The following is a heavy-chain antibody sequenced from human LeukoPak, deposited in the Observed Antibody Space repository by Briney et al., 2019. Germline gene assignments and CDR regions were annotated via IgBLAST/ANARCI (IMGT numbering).Heavy chain of an antibody. CDR1: GFTFSSYS. CDR3: AKGEYYYDSSGLNWFDP. V-gene: IGHV3-23*01. Sequence: GGSLRLSCAASGFTFSSYSMNWVRHTPGKGLEWVSSIVGSGADTYYADSVKGRFTISRDNSKNTLYLQMNSLRAEDTAVYYCAKGEYYYDSSGLNWFDPWGQGTLVTVSS. CDR2: IVGSGADT. J-gene: IGHJ5*02. D-gene: IGHD3-22*01.